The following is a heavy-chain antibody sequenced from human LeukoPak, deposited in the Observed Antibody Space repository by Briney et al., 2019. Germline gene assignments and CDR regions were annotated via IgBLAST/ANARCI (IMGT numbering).Heavy chain of an antibody. Sequence: ASVKVSCKASGYTFTSYGISWVRQATGQGLEWMGWMNPNSGNTGYAQKFQGRVTITRNTSISTAYMELSSLRSEDTAVYYCALTYYDILTGYYTQDYWGQGTLVTVSS. CDR2: MNPNSGNT. CDR3: ALTYYDILTGYYTQDY. V-gene: IGHV1-8*02. D-gene: IGHD3-9*01. J-gene: IGHJ4*02. CDR1: GYTFTSYG.